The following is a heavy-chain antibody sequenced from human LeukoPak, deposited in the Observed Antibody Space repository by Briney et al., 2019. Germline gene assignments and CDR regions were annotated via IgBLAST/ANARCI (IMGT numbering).Heavy chain of an antibody. CDR2: VNHSGST. J-gene: IGHJ4*02. V-gene: IGHV4-34*01. Sequence: SETLSLTCAVYGGSFSGYYWSWIRQRPGKGLEWIGEVNHSGSTNYNPSLKSRVTISVDTSKNQFSLKLSSVTAADTAVYYCARANRYSSSWYFGPNFDYWGQGTLVTVSS. CDR3: ARANRYSSSWYFGPNFDY. CDR1: GGSFSGYY. D-gene: IGHD6-13*01.